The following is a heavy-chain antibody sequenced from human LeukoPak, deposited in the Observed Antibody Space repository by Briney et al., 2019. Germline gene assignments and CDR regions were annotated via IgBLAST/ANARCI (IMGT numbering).Heavy chain of an antibody. J-gene: IGHJ4*02. CDR2: ISYSGNT. V-gene: IGHV4-59*02. Sequence: SETLSLTCTVSGGSVSGFYWSWIRQPPGKGLEWIGFISYSGNTNYNPSLKSRVSISVDTSKNQFSLKLTSMTAADTAVYYCARGALLWFGDKMEYYFDYWGQGTLLTVSS. CDR3: ARGALLWFGDKMEYYFDY. CDR1: GGSVSGFY. D-gene: IGHD3-10*01.